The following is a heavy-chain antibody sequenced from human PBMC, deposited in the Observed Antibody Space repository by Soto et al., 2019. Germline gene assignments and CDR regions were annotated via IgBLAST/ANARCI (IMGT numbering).Heavy chain of an antibody. D-gene: IGHD3-3*01. Sequence: PGGSLRLSCATSGFTFSSYAMSWVRQAPGKGLEWVSAISGSGGSTYYADSVKGRFTISRDNSKNTLYLQMNSLRAEDTAVYYWAKDSWLAFWSGYYRGSDFDYWGQGTLVTVSS. V-gene: IGHV3-23*01. CDR3: AKDSWLAFWSGYYRGSDFDY. CDR2: ISGSGGST. J-gene: IGHJ4*02. CDR1: GFTFSSYA.